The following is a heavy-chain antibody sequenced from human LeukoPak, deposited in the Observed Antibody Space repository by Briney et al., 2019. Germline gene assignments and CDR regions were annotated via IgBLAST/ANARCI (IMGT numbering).Heavy chain of an antibody. CDR3: ASVGATMASRAFDI. J-gene: IGHJ3*02. CDR2: IYYSGST. Sequence: SQTLSLTCTVSGGSISSGDYYWSWIRQPPGKGLEWIGYIYYSGSTYYSPSLKSRVTISVDTSKNQFSLKLSSVTAADTAVYYCASVGATMASRAFDIWGQGTMVTVSS. V-gene: IGHV4-30-4*01. D-gene: IGHD1-26*01. CDR1: GGSISSGDYY.